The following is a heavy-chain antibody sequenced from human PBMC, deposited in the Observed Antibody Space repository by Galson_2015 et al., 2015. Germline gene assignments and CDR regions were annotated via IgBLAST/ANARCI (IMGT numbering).Heavy chain of an antibody. J-gene: IGHJ4*02. D-gene: IGHD3-22*01. V-gene: IGHV3-30-3*01. CDR3: ARDEGPYYYDSSGYYGR. Sequence: LRLSCAASGFTFSSYAMHWVRQAPGKGLEWVAVISYDGSNKYYADSVKGRFTISRDNSKNTLYLQMNSLRAEDTAVYYCARDEGPYYYDSSGYYGRWGQGTLVTVSS. CDR1: GFTFSSYA. CDR2: ISYDGSNK.